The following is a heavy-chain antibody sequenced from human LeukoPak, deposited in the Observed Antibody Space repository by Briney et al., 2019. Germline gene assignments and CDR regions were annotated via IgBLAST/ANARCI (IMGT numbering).Heavy chain of an antibody. J-gene: IGHJ4*02. V-gene: IGHV3-30*02. CDR1: GFTFSTYG. D-gene: IGHD3-10*01. Sequence: PGGSLRLSCAASGFTFSTYGMHWVRQAPGKGLEWVAFIRRDGSDKYHADSVKGRFTISRDNSKNTLYLQMNSLRTEDTAVYYCANEWLHVSGSYKANNWGQGTLVTVSS. CDR2: IRRDGSDK. CDR3: ANEWLHVSGSYKANN.